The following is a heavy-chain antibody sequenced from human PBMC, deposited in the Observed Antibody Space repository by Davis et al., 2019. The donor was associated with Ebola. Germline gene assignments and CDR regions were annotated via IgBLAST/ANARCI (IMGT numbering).Heavy chain of an antibody. V-gene: IGHV1-69*13. CDR2: IIPIFGTA. J-gene: IGHJ6*02. D-gene: IGHD1-26*01. CDR1: GGTFSSYA. CDR3: AREGAEPYYYYGMDV. Sequence: AASVKVSCKASGGTFSSYAISWVRQAPGQGLEWMGGIIPIFGTANYAQKFQGRVTITADESTSTAYMELSSLGSEDTAVYYCAREGAEPYYYYGMDVWGQGTTVTVSS.